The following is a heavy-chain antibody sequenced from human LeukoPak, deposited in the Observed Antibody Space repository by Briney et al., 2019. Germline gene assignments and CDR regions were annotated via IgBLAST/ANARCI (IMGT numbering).Heavy chain of an antibody. J-gene: IGHJ5*02. CDR2: IYYSGST. CDR1: GGSISSYY. CDR3: ARVYYDFWSGHNWFDP. V-gene: IGHV4-59*01. D-gene: IGHD3-3*01. Sequence: PSETLSLTCTVSGGSISSYYWSWIRQPPGKGLEWIGYIYYSGSTNYNPSLKSRVTISVDTSKNQFSLKLSSVTAADTAVYYCARVYYDFWSGHNWFDPWGQGTLVTVSS.